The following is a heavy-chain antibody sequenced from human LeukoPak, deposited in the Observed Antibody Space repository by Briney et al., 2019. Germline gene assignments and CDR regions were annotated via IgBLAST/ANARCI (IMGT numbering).Heavy chain of an antibody. CDR3: ERDRVGSGKNDAFDI. CDR2: IYYSGST. J-gene: IGHJ3*02. CDR1: GGSISSGGYY. V-gene: IGHV4-31*03. D-gene: IGHD3-10*01. Sequence: SQTLSLTCTVSGGSISSGGYYWSWIRQHPGKGLEWIGYIYYSGSTYYNPSLKSRVTISVDTSKTQFSLKLSSVTAADTAVYYCERDRVGSGKNDAFDIWGQGIMVTVSS.